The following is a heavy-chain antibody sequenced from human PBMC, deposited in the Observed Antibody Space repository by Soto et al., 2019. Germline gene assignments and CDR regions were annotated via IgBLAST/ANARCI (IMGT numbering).Heavy chain of an antibody. CDR3: AADRKIVGTIGAFDF. D-gene: IGHD1-26*01. J-gene: IGHJ4*02. Sequence: WASVKVSCKASGGTFGSDAITWLRQAPGKGLEWMGRSAPEEGEPIYPQKFQGRVSMAEDPSTDTAYMELTSLRFEDTAVYFCAADRKIVGTIGAFDFWGQGTLVTVSS. V-gene: IGHV1-24*01. CDR1: GGTFGSDA. CDR2: SAPEEGEP.